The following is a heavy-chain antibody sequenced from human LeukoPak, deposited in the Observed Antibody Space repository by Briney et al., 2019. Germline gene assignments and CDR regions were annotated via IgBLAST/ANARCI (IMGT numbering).Heavy chain of an antibody. CDR1: GGSISSGDYY. V-gene: IGHV4-61*02. D-gene: IGHD2-2*01. J-gene: IGHJ4*02. CDR3: AGEAPADPTDY. Sequence: SETLSLTCTVSGGSISSGDYYWSWIRQPPGKGLEWIGRIYTSGSTNYNPSLKSRVTMSVDTSKNQFSLKLSSVTAADTAVYYCAGEAPADPTDYWGQGTLVTVSS. CDR2: IYTSGST.